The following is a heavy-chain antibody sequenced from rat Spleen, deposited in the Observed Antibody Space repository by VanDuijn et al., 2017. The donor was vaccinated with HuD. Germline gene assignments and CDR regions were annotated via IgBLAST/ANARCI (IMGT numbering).Heavy chain of an antibody. D-gene: IGHD4-3*01. Sequence: EVQLVESGGGLVQPGRSMKLSCAASGFTFSNFDMAWVRQAPTKGLEWVASISYDGSSTYYRDSVKGRFTISRDNAKSTLYLQMDSLRSEDTATYYCPSYNSGLDYWGQGVMVTVSS. CDR3: PSYNSGLDY. CDR2: ISYDGSST. J-gene: IGHJ2*01. CDR1: GFTFSNFD. V-gene: IGHV5-20*01.